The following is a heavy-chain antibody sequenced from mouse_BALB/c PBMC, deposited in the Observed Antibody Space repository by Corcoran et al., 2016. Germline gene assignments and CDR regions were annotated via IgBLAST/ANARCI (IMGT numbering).Heavy chain of an antibody. D-gene: IGHD3-3*01. CDR1: GYTFTNYG. CDR2: INTYTGEP. Sequence: QIALVQSGPELKKPGETVKISCEASGYTFTNYGMNWVKQAPGKGLKWIGWINTYTGEPTYADDCKGWFAFSFETSASTAYLQINNLKNEDMATYFCARGDSSIFDYWGQGTTLTVSS. CDR3: ARGDSSIFDY. V-gene: IGHV9-1*02. J-gene: IGHJ2*01.